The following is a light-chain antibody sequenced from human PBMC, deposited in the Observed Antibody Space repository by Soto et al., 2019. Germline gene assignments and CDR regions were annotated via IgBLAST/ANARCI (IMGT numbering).Light chain of an antibody. CDR2: EVS. V-gene: IGLV2-14*01. J-gene: IGLJ1*01. CDR3: SSYTSSSTLYV. Sequence: QSVRSQPASVCGSPGQAIAISCTRTSSDVGGYNYVSWYQQHPGKAPKLMIYEVSNRPSGVSNRFSGSKSGNMASLTISGLQAEDEADYYCSSYTSSSTLYVFGTGTKVTVL. CDR1: SSDVGGYNY.